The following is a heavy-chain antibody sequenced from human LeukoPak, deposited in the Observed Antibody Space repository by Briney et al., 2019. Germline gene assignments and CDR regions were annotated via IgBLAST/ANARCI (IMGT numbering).Heavy chain of an antibody. CDR1: GFTFSTYS. J-gene: IGHJ4*02. Sequence: GGSLRLSCGASGFTFSTYSMNWVRQAPGKGLEWVSSIGSSNTYIYYADSVKGRITISRDNAKNSPYLQMNRLRAEDPAVYYCARGVYCSSTTCYMDYFDFWGQGTPVTGSS. CDR3: ARGVYCSSTTCYMDYFDF. V-gene: IGHV3-21*01. D-gene: IGHD2-2*02. CDR2: IGSSNTYI.